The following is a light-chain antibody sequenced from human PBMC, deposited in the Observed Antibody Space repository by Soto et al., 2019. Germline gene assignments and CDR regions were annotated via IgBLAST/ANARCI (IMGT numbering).Light chain of an antibody. CDR3: PVWADSLSVVV. J-gene: IGLJ2*01. V-gene: IGLV1-47*01. CDR2: KNN. CDR1: TSNIESNF. Sequence: QSVLTQPPSASGTPGQRVTISCSGSTSNIESNFVYWYQQLPGTAPKAVIYKNNQRPSGVPDRFSGSKSGTSASLAISGLRSEDEADYSCPVWADSLSVVVFGGGTKLTVL.